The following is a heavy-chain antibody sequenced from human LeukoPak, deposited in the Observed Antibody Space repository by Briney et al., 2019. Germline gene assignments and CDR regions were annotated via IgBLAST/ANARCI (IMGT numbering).Heavy chain of an antibody. D-gene: IGHD3-22*01. CDR2: IFYSGTT. CDR3: ARGGWNKFDY. CDR1: GGSISSYY. J-gene: IGHJ4*02. V-gene: IGHV4-59*01. Sequence: PSETLSLTCTVSGGSISSYYWSWIRQPPGKRLEWIGFIFYSGTTNYNPSLKSRVTVSVDTSKNQFSLKLSSVTAADTAVYYCARGGWNKFDYWGQGTLVTVSS.